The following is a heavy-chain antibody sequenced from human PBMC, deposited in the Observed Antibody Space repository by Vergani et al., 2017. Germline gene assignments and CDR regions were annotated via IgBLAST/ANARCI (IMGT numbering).Heavy chain of an antibody. V-gene: IGHV1-69*04. CDR2: IIPIIVIA. CDR1: GGTFSSYA. CDR3: IRIAAAGTGPDIDY. Sequence: QVQLVQSGDEVKKPGSSVTVSCKSSGGTFSSYAISWVRQAPGQGLEWMGRIIPIIVIAKYAQKFQGRVTSTADKSTSTAYMELSSLRSEYTAVYYCIRIAAAGTGPDIDYWGQGTLVTVSS. J-gene: IGHJ4*02. D-gene: IGHD6-13*01.